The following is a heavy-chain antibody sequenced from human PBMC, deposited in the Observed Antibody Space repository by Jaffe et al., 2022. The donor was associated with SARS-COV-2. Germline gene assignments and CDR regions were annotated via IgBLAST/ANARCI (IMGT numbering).Heavy chain of an antibody. J-gene: IGHJ3*02. D-gene: IGHD3-3*02. Sequence: QLQLQESGPGLVKPSETLSLTCTVSGGSISSSSYYWGWIRQPPGKGLEWIGSIYYSGSTYYNPSLKSRVTISVDTSKNQFSLKLSSVTAADTAVYYCYFGIFGVDPSRGWDAFDIWGQGTMVTVSS. CDR1: GGSISSSSYY. CDR2: IYYSGST. V-gene: IGHV4-39*01. CDR3: YFGIFGVDPSRGWDAFDI.